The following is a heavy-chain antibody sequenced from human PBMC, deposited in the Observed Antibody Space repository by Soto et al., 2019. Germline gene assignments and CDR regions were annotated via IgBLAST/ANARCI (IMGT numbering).Heavy chain of an antibody. CDR1: GGSISSGGYY. D-gene: IGHD3-22*01. J-gene: IGHJ5*02. Sequence: QVQLQESGPGLVKPSQTLSLTCTVSGGSISSGGYYWSWIRQHPGKDLEWIGYFYYSGSTYYNPSLKSRVTISVDTSKNQFSLKLSSVTAADTSVYYCARTSYDSSGTAADPWGQGTLVTVSS. CDR3: ARTSYDSSGTAADP. V-gene: IGHV4-31*03. CDR2: FYYSGST.